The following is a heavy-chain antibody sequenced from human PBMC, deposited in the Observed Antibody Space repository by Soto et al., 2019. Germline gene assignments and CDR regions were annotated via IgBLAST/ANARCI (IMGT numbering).Heavy chain of an antibody. CDR1: GYTFTSYG. CDR2: ISAYNGNT. J-gene: IGHJ4*02. V-gene: IGHV1-18*01. Sequence: QVQLVQSGAEVKKPGASVKVSCKASGYTFTSYGISWVRQAPGQGLEWMGWISAYNGNTNYAQKLQGRVTMTTDTSPRTGYMGLRGLGTDGTAVYYCARDSDYGFWSGYLTLWGQGTLVTVSS. CDR3: ARDSDYGFWSGYLTL. D-gene: IGHD3-3*01.